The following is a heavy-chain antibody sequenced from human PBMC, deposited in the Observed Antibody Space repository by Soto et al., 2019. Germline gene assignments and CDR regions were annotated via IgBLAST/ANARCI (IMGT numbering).Heavy chain of an antibody. CDR2: ISSSSSTI. J-gene: IGHJ4*02. Sequence: GGSLRLSCAASGFTFSSYSMNWVRQAPGKGLEWVSYISSSSSTIYYADSVKGRFTISRDNAKNSLYLQMNSLRDEDTAVYYCARCPDSSGYPAFVYWGQGTLVTVSS. CDR1: GFTFSSYS. D-gene: IGHD3-22*01. CDR3: ARCPDSSGYPAFVY. V-gene: IGHV3-48*02.